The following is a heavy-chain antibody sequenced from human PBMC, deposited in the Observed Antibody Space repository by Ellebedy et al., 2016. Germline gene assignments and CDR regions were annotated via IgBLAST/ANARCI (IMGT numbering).Heavy chain of an antibody. CDR2: ISSSSSTI. CDR3: ARDKTTDWITMVRGAILWAFDI. V-gene: IGHV3-48*04. J-gene: IGHJ3*02. Sequence: GGSLRLSCAASGFTFSNYSMNWVRQAPGKGLEWVSYISSSSSTIYYADSVKGRFAISRDNAKNSLYLQMNSLRAEDTAVYYCARDKTTDWITMVRGAILWAFDIWGQGTMVTVSS. D-gene: IGHD3-10*01. CDR1: GFTFSNYS.